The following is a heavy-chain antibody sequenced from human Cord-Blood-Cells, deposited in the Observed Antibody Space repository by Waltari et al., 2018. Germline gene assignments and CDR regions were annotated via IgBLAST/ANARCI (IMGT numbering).Heavy chain of an antibody. D-gene: IGHD1-26*01. V-gene: IGHV3-15*01. CDR1: GFTFSNAW. CDR3: TTYFSSGSYYFDY. J-gene: IGHJ4*02. CDR2: IKSKTDGGTT. Sequence: EVQLVESGGGLVKPGGSLRLSCAASGFTFSNAWMSWVRQSPGKGLEWVGRIKSKTDGGTTDYAAPVKVRFTISRDDSNNTLSLPMNSLQTEDTAVYYCTTYFSSGSYYFDYWGQGTLVTVSS.